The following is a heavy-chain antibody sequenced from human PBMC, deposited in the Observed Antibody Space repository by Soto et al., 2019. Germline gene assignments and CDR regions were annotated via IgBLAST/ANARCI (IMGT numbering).Heavy chain of an antibody. CDR3: AREVEVGAEGGGNYFDY. D-gene: IGHD1-26*01. CDR2: ISAYNGNT. Sequence: QVQLVQSGAEVKKPGASVKVSCKASGYTFTSYGISWVRQAPGQGLEWMGWISAYNGNTNYAQKLQGRVTMTTDTSTSKAYMELRSLRSDDTAVYYCAREVEVGAEGGGNYFDYWGQGTLVTVSS. J-gene: IGHJ4*02. CDR1: GYTFTSYG. V-gene: IGHV1-18*01.